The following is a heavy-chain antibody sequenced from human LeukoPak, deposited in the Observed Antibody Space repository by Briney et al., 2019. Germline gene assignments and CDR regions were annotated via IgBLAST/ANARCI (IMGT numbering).Heavy chain of an antibody. J-gene: IGHJ6*03. D-gene: IGHD3-16*02. CDR1: GFTFSIHG. V-gene: IGHV3-33*06. Sequence: GGSLRLSCAASGFTFSIHGMHWVRQAPGKGLEWVAVIWYDGSNKYYADSVKGRFTISRDNSKNTLYLQMDSLRAEDTAVYYCAKVFPIVTEYYYYMDVWGKGTTVTVSS. CDR2: IWYDGSNK. CDR3: AKVFPIVTEYYYYMDV.